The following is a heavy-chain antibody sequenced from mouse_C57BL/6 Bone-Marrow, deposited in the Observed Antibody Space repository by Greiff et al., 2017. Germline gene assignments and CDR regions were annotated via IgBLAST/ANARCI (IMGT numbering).Heavy chain of an antibody. CDR1: GYTFTSYW. CDR2: IHPNSGST. V-gene: IGHV1-64*01. Sequence: VQLQQPGAELVKPGASVKLSCKASGYTFTSYWMHWVKQRPGQGLEWIGMIHPNSGSTNYNEKFKSKATLTVDKSSSTAYMQLSSLTSEDSAVYYCARSLYGSSYPWYFDVWGTGTTVTVSS. D-gene: IGHD1-1*01. J-gene: IGHJ1*03. CDR3: ARSLYGSSYPWYFDV.